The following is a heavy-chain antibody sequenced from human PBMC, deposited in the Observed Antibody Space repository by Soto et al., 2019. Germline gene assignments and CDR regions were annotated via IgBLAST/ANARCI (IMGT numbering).Heavy chain of an antibody. CDR1: GGSFSGYS. D-gene: IGHD2-15*01. V-gene: IGHV4-34*01. CDR3: ARGKTYCSGGSCYEQFDY. Sequence: SETLSLTCAVYGGSFSGYSWSWVRQPPGKGLEWIGEINHSGSTNYNPSLKSRVAISVDTSKNQFSLKLSSVTAADTAVYYCARGKTYCSGGSCYEQFDYWGQGSLVTVS. J-gene: IGHJ4*02. CDR2: INHSGST.